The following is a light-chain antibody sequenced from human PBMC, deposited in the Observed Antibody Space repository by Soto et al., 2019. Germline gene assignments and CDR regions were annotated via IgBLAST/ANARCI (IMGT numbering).Light chain of an antibody. CDR1: QSVSSSY. V-gene: IGKV3-20*01. CDR2: GSS. CDR3: QQYGHSFRA. Sequence: EILLTQSPATLSLSPGERATLSCRASQSVSSSYLSWYQLKPGQAPRLLIYGSSSRATAFPDRFSASGSGTDFAFTISRLEPEDLAVYYCQQYGHSFRAFGQGTKG. J-gene: IGKJ1*01.